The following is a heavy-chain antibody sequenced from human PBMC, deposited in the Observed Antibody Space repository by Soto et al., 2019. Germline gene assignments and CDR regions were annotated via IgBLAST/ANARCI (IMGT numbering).Heavy chain of an antibody. CDR2: ISAYNGNT. CDR1: GYTFTSYG. V-gene: IGHV1-18*04. Sequence: ASVKVSCKASGYTFTSYGIRWVRQAPGQGLEWMGWISAYNGNTNYAQKLQGRVTMTTDTSTSTAYMELRSLRSDDTAVYYCARDFVDMVATILAYFDYWGQGTLVTVSS. J-gene: IGHJ4*02. CDR3: ARDFVDMVATILAYFDY. D-gene: IGHD5-12*01.